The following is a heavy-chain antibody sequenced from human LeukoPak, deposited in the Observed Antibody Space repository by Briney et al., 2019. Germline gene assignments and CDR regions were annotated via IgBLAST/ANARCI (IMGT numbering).Heavy chain of an antibody. J-gene: IGHJ4*02. D-gene: IGHD3-16*01. CDR2: IYSSGST. CDR3: ARDQAGGGGYYFDY. V-gene: IGHV4-61*02. Sequence: SETLSLTCTVSGGSISSGSYYWSWIRQPAGKGLEWIGRIYSSGSTIYNPSLKSRVTMSVDTSKNQFSLKLSSVTAADTAVYYCARDQAGGGGYYFDYWGQGTLVTVSS. CDR1: GGSISSGSYY.